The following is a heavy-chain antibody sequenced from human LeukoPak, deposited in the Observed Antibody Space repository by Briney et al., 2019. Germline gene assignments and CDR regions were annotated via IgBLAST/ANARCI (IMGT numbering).Heavy chain of an antibody. CDR3: AKHEPLTMIVVVPLLDY. V-gene: IGHV3-23*01. J-gene: IGHJ4*02. D-gene: IGHD3-22*01. CDR2: ISGSGGST. CDR1: GFTFSSYA. Sequence: GGSLRLSCAASGFTFSSYAMSWVRQAPGKGLEWVSAISGSGGSTYYADSVKGRFTISRDNSKNTLYLQVNSLRAEDTAVYYCAKHEPLTMIVVVPLLDYWGQGTLVAVSS.